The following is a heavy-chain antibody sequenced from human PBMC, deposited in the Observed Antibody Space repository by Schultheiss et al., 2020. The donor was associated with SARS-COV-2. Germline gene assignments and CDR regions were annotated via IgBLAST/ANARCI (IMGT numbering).Heavy chain of an antibody. J-gene: IGHJ2*01. V-gene: IGHV4-59*12. D-gene: IGHD6-13*01. CDR3: ARGPQQLGNWYFDL. CDR1: GASISGYY. CDR2: IYYSGST. Sequence: SQTLSLTCTVSGASISGYYWNWVRQPPGKGLEWIGYIYYSGSTNYNPSLKSRVTISVDTSKNQFSLQLNSVTPEDTAVYYCARGPQQLGNWYFDLWGRGTLVTVSS.